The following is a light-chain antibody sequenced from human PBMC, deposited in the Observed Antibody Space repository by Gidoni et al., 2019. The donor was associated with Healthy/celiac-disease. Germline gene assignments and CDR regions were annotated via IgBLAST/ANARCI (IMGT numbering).Light chain of an antibody. CDR3: CSYAGSYGV. J-gene: IGLJ3*02. CDR1: SSDVGGYNS. CDR2: DVS. Sequence: QSALTPPRSLSGSPGQSVTISCTGTSSDVGGYNSVSWYHQHPGKAPKLMIYDVSKRPSVVPDRFSGSKSGNTASLTISGLQAEDEADYYRCSYAGSYGVVGGGTKLTVL. V-gene: IGLV2-11*01.